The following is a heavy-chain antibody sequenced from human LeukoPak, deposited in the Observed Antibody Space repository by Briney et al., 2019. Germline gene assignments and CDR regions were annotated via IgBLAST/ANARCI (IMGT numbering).Heavy chain of an antibody. Sequence: SETLSLTCTVSGGSMKSGTYYWSWIRQPAGKGLEWIGRIYTSGSTNYNPSLKSRVTISIDTTKNQFSLNLSSGAAADPAVNYGARWDSNDKDYGDYPHEGGQGTLVPVPS. CDR2: IYTSGST. D-gene: IGHD4-17*01. CDR1: GGSMKSGTYY. J-gene: IGHJ4*02. V-gene: IGHV4-61*02. CDR3: ARWDSNDKDYGDYPHE.